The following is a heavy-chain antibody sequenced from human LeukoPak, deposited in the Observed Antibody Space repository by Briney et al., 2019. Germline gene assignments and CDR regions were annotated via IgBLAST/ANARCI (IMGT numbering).Heavy chain of an antibody. J-gene: IGHJ4*02. V-gene: IGHV4-59*01. D-gene: IGHD3-22*01. CDR3: TRNYDSSGYTTFGY. Sequence: PSETLSLTCTVSGGSISTYYWSWIRQPPGKGLEWIGHIYYSGSTNYNPSLKSRVTIAVDTSKNHFSLKLSSVTAADTAVYYGTRNYDSSGYTTFGYWGRGTLVTVSS. CDR2: IYYSGST. CDR1: GGSISTYY.